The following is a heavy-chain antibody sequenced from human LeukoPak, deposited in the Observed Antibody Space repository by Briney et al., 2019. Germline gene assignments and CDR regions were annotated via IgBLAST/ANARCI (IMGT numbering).Heavy chain of an antibody. J-gene: IGHJ4*02. CDR1: GYSFSSYW. CDR3: ARRGWTAAAASYYFDY. CDR2: IYPGDSDT. D-gene: IGHD6-13*01. Sequence: KPGESLKISCKGSGYSFSSYWIGWVRHMPGKGLECMGIIYPGDSDTRYSPSFQGQVTISADKSISTAYLQWSSLKASDTAMYYCARRGWTAAAASYYFDYWGQGTLVTVSS. V-gene: IGHV5-51*03.